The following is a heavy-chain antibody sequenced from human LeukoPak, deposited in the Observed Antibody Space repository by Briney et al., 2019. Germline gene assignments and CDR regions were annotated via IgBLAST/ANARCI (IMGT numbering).Heavy chain of an antibody. Sequence: GGSLRLSCAASGFTFSSYEMNWVRQAPGKGLGWVSYISSSGSTIYYADSVKGRFTISRDNSKNTLYLQMNSLRAEDTAVYYCARGGGYSYGSFDYWGQGTLVTVSS. CDR3: ARGGGYSYGSFDY. CDR1: GFTFSSYE. D-gene: IGHD5-18*01. CDR2: ISSSGSTI. J-gene: IGHJ4*02. V-gene: IGHV3-48*01.